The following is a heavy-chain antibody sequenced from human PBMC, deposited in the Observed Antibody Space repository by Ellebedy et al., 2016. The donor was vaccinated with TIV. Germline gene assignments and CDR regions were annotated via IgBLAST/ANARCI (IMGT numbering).Heavy chain of an antibody. V-gene: IGHV3-21*01. Sequence: PGGSLRLSCAASGFTFSRYSMNWVRQAPGKGLEWVSSISSMNNYIFYADSVQGRFTISRDNAQNSLFLQMNSLRAEDTAVYYCARMMITVGGVHGMDVWGPGTTVTVSS. CDR3: ARMMITVGGVHGMDV. J-gene: IGHJ6*02. D-gene: IGHD3-16*01. CDR2: ISSMNNYI. CDR1: GFTFSRYS.